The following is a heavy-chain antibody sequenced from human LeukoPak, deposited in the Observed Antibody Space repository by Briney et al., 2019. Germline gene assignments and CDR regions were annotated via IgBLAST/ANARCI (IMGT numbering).Heavy chain of an antibody. Sequence: RASVKVSCKASGGTFSSYAISWVRQAPGQGLEWMGGIIPIFGTASYAQKFQGRVTITADESTSTAYMELSSLRSEDTAVYYCARGSSGYYRHFYDAWGQGTLVTVSS. J-gene: IGHJ5*02. D-gene: IGHD3-22*01. CDR1: GGTFSSYA. CDR3: ARGSSGYYRHFYDA. CDR2: IIPIFGTA. V-gene: IGHV1-69*01.